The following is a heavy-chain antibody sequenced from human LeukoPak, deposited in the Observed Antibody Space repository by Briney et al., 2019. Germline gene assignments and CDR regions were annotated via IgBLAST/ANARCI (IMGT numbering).Heavy chain of an antibody. J-gene: IGHJ4*02. V-gene: IGHV4-61*01. CDR2: IYYSGRT. CDR1: GGSVSSGSYY. CDR3: ARDSGGYSYELDY. D-gene: IGHD5-18*01. Sequence: PTDTLSLTCTVSGGSVSSGSYYWSWIRQPPGKGLEWIRYIYYSGRTHYNPSLKSRVTISVDTSKNQFSLKLSSVTAADTAVYYCARDSGGYSYELDYWGQGTLVTVSS.